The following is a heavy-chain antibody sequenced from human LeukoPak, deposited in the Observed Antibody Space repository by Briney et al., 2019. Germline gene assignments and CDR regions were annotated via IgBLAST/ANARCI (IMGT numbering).Heavy chain of an antibody. Sequence: SETLSLTCAVYGGSFSGYYWSWIRQPPGKGLEWIGEINHSGSTNYNPSLKSRVTISVDTSKNQFSLKLSSVTAADTAVYYCARAGGQLDAFDIWGQGTMVTVSS. CDR2: INHSGST. D-gene: IGHD1-1*01. CDR1: GGSFSGYY. CDR3: ARAGGQLDAFDI. V-gene: IGHV4-34*01. J-gene: IGHJ3*02.